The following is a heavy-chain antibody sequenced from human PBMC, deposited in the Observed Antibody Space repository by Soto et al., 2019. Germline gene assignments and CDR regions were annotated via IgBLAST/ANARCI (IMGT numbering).Heavy chain of an antibody. CDR1: GGSVNIGTYY. V-gene: IGHV4-61*01. CDR3: AREIDGYNFRGAFDI. D-gene: IGHD5-12*01. CDR2: IYYSGST. J-gene: IGHJ3*02. Sequence: PSETLSLTCTVPGGSVNIGTYYWSWIRQPPGKGLEWIGYIYYSGSTNYNPSLKSRVTISVDTSKNQFSLKLSSVTAADTAVYYCAREIDGYNFRGAFDIWGQGTMVTVSS.